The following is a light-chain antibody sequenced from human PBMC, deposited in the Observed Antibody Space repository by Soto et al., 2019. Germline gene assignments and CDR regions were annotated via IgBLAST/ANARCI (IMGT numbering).Light chain of an antibody. Sequence: QVTQSPSALSASVAETVTLTCRASQSVDNYLKWYQQKPGKAPGLLIYAASTLQRGVPSRFSASGSGTEFTLTISSLQPEDFATYYCQQSYNIFSWRFGRGTNVDI. CDR1: QSVDNY. CDR3: QQSYNIFSWR. CDR2: AAS. J-gene: IGKJ1*01. V-gene: IGKV1-39*01.